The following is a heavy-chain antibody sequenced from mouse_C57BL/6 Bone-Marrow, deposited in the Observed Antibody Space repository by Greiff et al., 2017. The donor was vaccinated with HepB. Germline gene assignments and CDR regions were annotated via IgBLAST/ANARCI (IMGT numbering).Heavy chain of an antibody. CDR1: GYTFTSYW. D-gene: IGHD1-1*01. Sequence: QVQLQQPGAELVRPGTSVKLSCKASGYTFTSYWMHWVKQRPGQGLEWIGVIDPSDSYTNYNQKFKGKATLTVDTSSSTAYMQLSSLTSEDSAVYYCARSPLLRVVTYWGQGTTLTVSS. CDR2: IDPSDSYT. J-gene: IGHJ2*01. V-gene: IGHV1-59*01. CDR3: ARSPLLRVVTY.